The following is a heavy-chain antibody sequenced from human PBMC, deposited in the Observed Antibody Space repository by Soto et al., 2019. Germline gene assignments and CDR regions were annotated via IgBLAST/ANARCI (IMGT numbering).Heavy chain of an antibody. V-gene: IGHV3-53*01. CDR1: GFTVSNNY. CDR2: IYSGGYT. J-gene: IGHJ4*02. D-gene: IGHD2-8*01. Sequence: PGGSLRLSCAVSGFTVSNNYMSWVRQAPGKGLEGVSVIYSGGYTAYGDSVKGRFTISRDNSKNMVFLQMNSLRAEDTALYYCAKNGLDNSPSAINSWGPGTLVTVSS. CDR3: AKNGLDNSPSAINS.